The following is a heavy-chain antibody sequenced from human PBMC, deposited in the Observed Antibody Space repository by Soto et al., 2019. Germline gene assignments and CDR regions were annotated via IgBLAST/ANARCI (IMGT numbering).Heavy chain of an antibody. V-gene: IGHV3-49*03. D-gene: IGHD2-15*01. Sequence: QVVESGGGLVQPGQSLRLSCAGSGFTFRDYAVAWFRQTPGKGLECIGFIRSERYGGTADYAASVRGRFIISRDDYTGVAYVQMDSLRSGDTGVYHCTLIPRNGRGAPFASWGQGTLVTVAS. CDR3: TLIPRNGRGAPFAS. CDR2: IRSERYGGTA. CDR1: GFTFRDYA. J-gene: IGHJ5*01.